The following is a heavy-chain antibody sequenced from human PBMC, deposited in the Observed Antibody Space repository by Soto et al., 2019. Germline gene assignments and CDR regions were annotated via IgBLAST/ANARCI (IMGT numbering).Heavy chain of an antibody. D-gene: IGHD3-10*01. CDR2: INHSGST. CDR1: GGSFSGYY. J-gene: IGHJ6*02. Sequence: SETLSLTCAVYGGSFSGYYWSWIRQPPGKGLEWIGEINHSGSTNYNPSLKSRVTISVDTSKNQFSLKLSSVTAADTAVYYCARVRVRVTMVRGVAPYYYGVDVWGQGTTVTVSS. CDR3: ARVRVRVTMVRGVAPYYYGVDV. V-gene: IGHV4-34*01.